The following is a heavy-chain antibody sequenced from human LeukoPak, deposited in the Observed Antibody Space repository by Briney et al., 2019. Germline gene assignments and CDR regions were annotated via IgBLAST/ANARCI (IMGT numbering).Heavy chain of an antibody. J-gene: IGHJ6*02. V-gene: IGHV4-31*03. CDR2: IYYSGST. Sequence: SETLSLTCTVSGGSISSGGYYWSWIRQHPGKGLEWIGYIYYSGSTYYNPSLKSRVTISVDTSKNQFSLKLSSVTAADTAVYYCARDRTEAPMDVWGQGTMVTVSS. CDR3: ARDRTEAPMDV. CDR1: GGSISSGGYY.